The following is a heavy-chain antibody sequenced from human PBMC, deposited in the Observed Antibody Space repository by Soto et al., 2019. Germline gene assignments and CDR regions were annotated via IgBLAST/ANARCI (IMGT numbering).Heavy chain of an antibody. CDR2: ISYDGSNK. J-gene: IGHJ5*02. Sequence: QAQLVESGGGVVEPGRSLRLCCAASGFTFSSYAMLWVRQAPGKGREWVAVISYDGSNKYYADSVKGRFTISRDNSKNTLYLQMNSLRAEDTAVYYCAREFTMVRGVIISWFDPWGQGTLVTVSS. V-gene: IGHV3-30-3*01. CDR1: GFTFSSYA. CDR3: AREFTMVRGVIISWFDP. D-gene: IGHD3-10*01.